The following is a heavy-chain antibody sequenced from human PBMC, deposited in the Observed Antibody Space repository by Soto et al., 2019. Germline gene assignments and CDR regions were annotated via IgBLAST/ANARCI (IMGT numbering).Heavy chain of an antibody. V-gene: IGHV1-69*06. D-gene: IGHD3-10*01. Sequence: QVRLVQSGAEVKKPGSSVKVSCKASGGTFSSLAISWVRQAPGQGLEWMGGLVPVFGTANYAQKFQDRVTITADKSTSTSYMELSSVRSEDTAVDYCARSPGVFDYWGQGTLVTVSS. CDR2: LVPVFGTA. J-gene: IGHJ4*02. CDR1: GGTFSSLA. CDR3: ARSPGVFDY.